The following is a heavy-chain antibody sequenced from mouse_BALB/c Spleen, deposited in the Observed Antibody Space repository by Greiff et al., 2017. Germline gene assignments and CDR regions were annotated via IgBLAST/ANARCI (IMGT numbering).Heavy chain of an antibody. J-gene: IGHJ3*01. CDR2: ISDGGSYT. CDR1: GFTFSDYY. Sequence: EVQRVESGGGLVKPGGSLKLSCAASGFTFSDYYMYWVRQTPEKRLEWVATISDGGSYTYYPDSVKGRFTISRDNAKNNLYLQMSSLKSEDTAMYYCAREDYYGSSSPYWGQGTLVTVSA. V-gene: IGHV5-4*02. CDR3: AREDYYGSSSPY. D-gene: IGHD1-1*01.